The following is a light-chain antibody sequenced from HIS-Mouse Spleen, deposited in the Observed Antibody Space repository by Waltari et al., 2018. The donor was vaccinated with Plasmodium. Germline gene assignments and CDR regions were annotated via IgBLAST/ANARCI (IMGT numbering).Light chain of an antibody. CDR3: QQLNSYPLT. CDR2: AAS. CDR1: QGISSY. V-gene: IGKV1-9*01. Sequence: DIQLTQSPSFLSASVGDRVTITCRASQGISSYLAWYQQKPGKAPKLLIYAASTLQSGVPSSFSGSGSGTEFTLTISSLQPEDFETYYCQQLNSYPLTFGGGTKVEIK. J-gene: IGKJ4*01.